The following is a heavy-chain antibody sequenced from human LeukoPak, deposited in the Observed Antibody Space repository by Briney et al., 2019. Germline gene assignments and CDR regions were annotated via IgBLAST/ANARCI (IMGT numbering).Heavy chain of an antibody. V-gene: IGHV3-9*01. CDR2: ISWDSGSI. Sequence: GSSLRLSCAASGFTFDDYAMHWVRQAPRKGLDWVSGISWDSGSIGYADSVKGRFTISRDNAKNSLYLQMNSLRAEGTALYYCAKDIGDDYYDSSGYYDYWGQGTLVTVSS. CDR1: GFTFDDYA. J-gene: IGHJ4*02. D-gene: IGHD3-22*01. CDR3: AKDIGDDYYDSSGYYDY.